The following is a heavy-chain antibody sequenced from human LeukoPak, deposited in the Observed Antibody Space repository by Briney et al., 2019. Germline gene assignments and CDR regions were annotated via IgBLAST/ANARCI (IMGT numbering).Heavy chain of an antibody. CDR1: GGSISSYF. D-gene: IGHD3-22*01. CDR2: IYSSGSA. CDR3: ARHRDYYDT. Sequence: SETLSLTCTVSGGSISSYFWTWIRQPPGKGLEWIGYIYSSGSANYNPSLKSRVIISGDTSKNQISLNLTSVTAADTAVYFCARHRDYYDTWGHGTLVTVSS. V-gene: IGHV4-59*08. J-gene: IGHJ4*01.